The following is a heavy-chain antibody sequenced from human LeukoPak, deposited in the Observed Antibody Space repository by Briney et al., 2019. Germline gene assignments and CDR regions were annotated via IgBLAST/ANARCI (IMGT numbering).Heavy chain of an antibody. CDR1: GGSISGYY. CDR3: ARGLVVVVAATRGMDV. CDR2: IFYSGST. D-gene: IGHD2-15*01. Sequence: PSETLSLTCSVSGGSISGYYWSWIRQPPGRGLEWIAYIFYSGSTNYNPSLKSRVTISVDTSNNHFSLKLSSVTAADTAVYYCARGLVVVVAATRGMDVWGQGTTVTVSS. V-gene: IGHV4-59*12. J-gene: IGHJ6*02.